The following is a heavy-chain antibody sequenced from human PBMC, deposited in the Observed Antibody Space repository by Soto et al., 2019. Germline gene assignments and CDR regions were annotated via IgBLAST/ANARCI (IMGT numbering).Heavy chain of an antibody. Sequence: QITLKESGPTLVKPTQTLTLTCTFSGFSLSTNGVGVGWIRQPPGKALEWLALIYGNDDKYYRPSLKSRLTITKDTSKNQVVLTMTNMDPVDTATYYSAHRRNYCSGGSCHVWFDPWGQGTLVTVSS. V-gene: IGHV2-5*01. D-gene: IGHD2-15*01. J-gene: IGHJ5*02. CDR2: IYGNDDK. CDR3: AHRRNYCSGGSCHVWFDP. CDR1: GFSLSTNGVG.